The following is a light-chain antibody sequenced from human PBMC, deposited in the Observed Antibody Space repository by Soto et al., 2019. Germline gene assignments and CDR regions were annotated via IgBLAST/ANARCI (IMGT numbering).Light chain of an antibody. Sequence: QSVLTQPPSVSAAPGQKVTISCSGSSSNIGNNYVSWYQQLPGAAPKLLIYENYERPSGIPDRFSGSKSGTSATLDITGLQTGDEADYYCGAWDNSLTGGVFGGGTKLTDL. J-gene: IGLJ2*01. CDR1: SSNIGNNY. V-gene: IGLV1-51*02. CDR2: ENY. CDR3: GAWDNSLTGGV.